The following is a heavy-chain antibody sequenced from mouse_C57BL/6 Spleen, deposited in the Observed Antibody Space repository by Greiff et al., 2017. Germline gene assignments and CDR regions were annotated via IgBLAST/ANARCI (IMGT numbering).Heavy chain of an antibody. CDR3: ARVHYGSSYGYFDV. D-gene: IGHD1-1*01. Sequence: EVKLQESGGGLVQPGGSLKLSCAASGFTFSDYGMAWVRQAPRKGPEWVAFISNLAYSIYYADTVTGRFTISRENAKNTLYLEMSSLRSEDTAMYYCARVHYGSSYGYFDVWGTGTTVTVSS. CDR2: ISNLAYSI. J-gene: IGHJ1*03. CDR1: GFTFSDYG. V-gene: IGHV5-15*01.